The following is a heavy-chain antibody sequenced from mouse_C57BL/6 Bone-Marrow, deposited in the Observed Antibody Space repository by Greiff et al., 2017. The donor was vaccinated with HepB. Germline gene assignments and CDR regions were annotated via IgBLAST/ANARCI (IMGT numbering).Heavy chain of an antibody. CDR2: INPNNGGT. D-gene: IGHD2-1*01. CDR1: GYTFTDYN. V-gene: IGHV1-22*01. J-gene: IGHJ1*03. CDR3: ARSGNYVEYFDV. Sequence: VQLQQSGPELVKPGASVKMSCKASGYTFTDYNMHWVKQSHGKSLEWIGYINPNNGGTSYNQKFKGKATLTVNKSSSTAYMELRSLTSEDSAVYYCARSGNYVEYFDVWGTGTTVTVSS.